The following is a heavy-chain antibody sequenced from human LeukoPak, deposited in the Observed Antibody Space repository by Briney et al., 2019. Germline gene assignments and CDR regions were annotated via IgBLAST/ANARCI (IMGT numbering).Heavy chain of an antibody. CDR1: GFTFSSYG. D-gene: IGHD4-17*01. V-gene: IGHV3-33*01. CDR3: ASGMTTVTN. J-gene: IGHJ4*02. Sequence: PGRSLRLSCAASGFTFSSYGMHWVRQAPGKGLEWVAVIWYDGSNKYYADSVKGRFTISRDNSKNTLYLQMNSLRAEDTAVYYCASGMTTVTNWGQGTLVTVSS. CDR2: IWYDGSNK.